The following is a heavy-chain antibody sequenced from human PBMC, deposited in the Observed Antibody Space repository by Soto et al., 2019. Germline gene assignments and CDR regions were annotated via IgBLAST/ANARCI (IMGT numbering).Heavy chain of an antibody. CDR3: ARGARSLYYYDSSGYYYEYYFDY. CDR1: GFTFSSYA. J-gene: IGHJ4*02. V-gene: IGHV3-30-3*01. D-gene: IGHD3-22*01. CDR2: ISYDGSNK. Sequence: PGGSLRLSCAASGFTFSSYAMHWVRQAPGKGLEWVAVISYDGSNKYYADSVKGRFTISRDNSKNTLYLQMNSLRAEDTAVYYCARGARSLYYYDSSGYYYEYYFDYWGQGTLVTVSS.